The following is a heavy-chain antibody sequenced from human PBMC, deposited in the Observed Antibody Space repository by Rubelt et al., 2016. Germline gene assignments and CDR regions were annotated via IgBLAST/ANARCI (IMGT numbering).Heavy chain of an antibody. CDR1: GGSISSSGYY. D-gene: IGHD1-26*01. Sequence: QLQLQESGPGLVKPSETLSLTCTVSGGSISSSGYYWGWIRQPPGKGLEWIGSIYYSGTTYYNPSLKSRVTISVDTSKNHFSLKLNSGTAADTAEYYCARDRGGSFTTSFDSWGQGMPVTVSS. CDR2: IYYSGTT. CDR3: ARDRGGSFTTSFDS. V-gene: IGHV4-39*07. J-gene: IGHJ4*02.